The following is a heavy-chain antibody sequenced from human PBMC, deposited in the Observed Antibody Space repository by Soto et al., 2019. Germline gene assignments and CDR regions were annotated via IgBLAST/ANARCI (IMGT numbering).Heavy chain of an antibody. CDR2: INHSGST. D-gene: IGHD5-18*01. CDR1: GVSFSGYY. J-gene: IGHJ4*02. V-gene: IGHV4-34*01. CDR3: ARDRERGYSYGYFDY. Sequence: SETLSLTCAVYGVSFSGYYWSWIRQPPGKGLEWIGEINHSGSTNYNPSLKSRVTISVDTSKNQFSLNLSSVTAADTAVNYCARDRERGYSYGYFDYWCQG.